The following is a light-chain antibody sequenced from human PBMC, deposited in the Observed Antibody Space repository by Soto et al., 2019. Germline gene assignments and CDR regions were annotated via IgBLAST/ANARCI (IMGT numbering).Light chain of an antibody. J-gene: IGKJ1*01. V-gene: IGKV1-5*01. CDR2: DAS. CDR1: QSISSR. CDR3: QQHISGWT. Sequence: DIQMTQSPSTLSASVGDRVTITCRASQSISSRLAWYQQKPGKAPNLLIYDASSLEGGVPSRFSGSGSETEFTLTISSLQPDDFATYYCQQHISGWTFGQGTKVEIK.